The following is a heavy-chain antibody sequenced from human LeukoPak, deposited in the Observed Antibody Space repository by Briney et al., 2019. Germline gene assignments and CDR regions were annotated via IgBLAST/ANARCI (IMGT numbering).Heavy chain of an antibody. CDR3: ARERRTPPYDFDY. D-gene: IGHD3-16*01. J-gene: IGHJ4*02. Sequence: SETLSLTCTVSGGSISSYYWSWIRQPPEKGLEWIGYIYYSGSTNYNPSLKSRVTISVDTSKNQFSLRLSSVTAADTAVYYCARERRTPPYDFDYWGQGTLVTVSS. CDR2: IYYSGST. V-gene: IGHV4-59*01. CDR1: GGSISSYY.